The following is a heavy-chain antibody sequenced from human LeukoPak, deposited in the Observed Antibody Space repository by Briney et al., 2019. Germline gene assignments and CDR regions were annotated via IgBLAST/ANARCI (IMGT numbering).Heavy chain of an antibody. CDR2: IIPIFGIA. D-gene: IGHD1-26*01. J-gene: IGHJ4*02. CDR3: ASFGRREDGSYSWRPAYLSDY. CDR1: GGTFSSYA. V-gene: IGHV1-69*04. Sequence: SVKVSCKASGGTFSSYAISWVRQAPGQGLEWTGRIIPIFGIANYAQKFQGRVTITADKSTSTAYMELSSLRSEDTAVYYCASFGRREDGSYSWRPAYLSDYWGQGTLVTVSS.